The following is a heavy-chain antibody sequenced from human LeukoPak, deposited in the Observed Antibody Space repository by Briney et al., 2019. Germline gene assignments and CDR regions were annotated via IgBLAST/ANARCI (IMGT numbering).Heavy chain of an antibody. V-gene: IGHV4-34*01. J-gene: IGHJ4*02. D-gene: IGHD3-22*01. CDR1: GGSFSGYY. CDR3: ARFFQYSGSNCHYLDS. Sequence: SETLSLTCAVYGGSFSGYYWSWIRQPPGKGLEWIGEINHSGSTNYNPSLKSRVTISVDTSKNQFSLKLSSVTAADTAVYYCARFFQYSGSNCHYLDSWGQGTLVTASS. CDR2: INHSGST.